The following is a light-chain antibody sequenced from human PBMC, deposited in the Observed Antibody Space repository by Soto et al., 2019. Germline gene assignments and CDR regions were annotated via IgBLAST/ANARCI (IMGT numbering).Light chain of an antibody. CDR2: EVS. J-gene: IGLJ2*01. Sequence: QSVLTQPPSASGSPGQSVTISCTGTSSDVGGYKYVSWYQQHPGKAPKLMIYEVSQRPSGVPDRFSGSMSGNTASLTVSGLQAEDEADYYCSSYAGSNNLNVFGGGTKLTVL. CDR1: SSDVGGYKY. CDR3: SSYAGSNNLNV. V-gene: IGLV2-8*01.